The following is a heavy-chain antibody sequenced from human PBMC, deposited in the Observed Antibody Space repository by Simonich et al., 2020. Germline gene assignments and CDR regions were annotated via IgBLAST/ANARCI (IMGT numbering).Heavy chain of an antibody. CDR2: TNPNSGGK. Sequence: QVQLVQSGAEVKKPGASVKVSCKASGYTFTGYYMHWVRQAPGQGLEGMEWTNPNSGGKNYAKKFQGRVTMTRETSISTAYRELSRLRSDDTAVYYCASGWDWGFSHMSDYWGQGTLVTVSS. V-gene: IGHV1-2*02. D-gene: IGHD7-27*01. CDR3: ASGWDWGFSHMSDY. J-gene: IGHJ4*02. CDR1: GYTFTGYY.